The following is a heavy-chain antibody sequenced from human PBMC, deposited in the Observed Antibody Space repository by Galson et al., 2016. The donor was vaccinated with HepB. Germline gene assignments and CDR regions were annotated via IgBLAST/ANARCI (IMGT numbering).Heavy chain of an antibody. J-gene: IGHJ4*02. Sequence: SCAASGFTFSSYWMSWVRQAPGKGLEWVANIKEDGSERYYVDSVKGRFTISRDNAKNSLYLQMSSLRAEDTAVYYCARKGGGDNDYWGQGTLVTVSS. CDR2: IKEDGSER. V-gene: IGHV3-7*01. D-gene: IGHD2-21*01. CDR1: GFTFSSYW. CDR3: ARKGGGDNDY.